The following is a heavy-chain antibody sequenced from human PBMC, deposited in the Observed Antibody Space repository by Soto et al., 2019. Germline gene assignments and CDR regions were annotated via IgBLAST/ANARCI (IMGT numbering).Heavy chain of an antibody. V-gene: IGHV1-3*01. D-gene: IGHD3-10*01. CDR1: GYTFTSYA. Sequence: ASVKVSCKASGYTFTSYAMHWVRQAPGQRLEWMGWINAGNGNTKYSQKFQGRVTITRDTSASTAYMELSSLRSEDTAVYYCARAPELLWFGEFPNWFDPWGQGTLVTVSS. CDR2: INAGNGNT. CDR3: ARAPELLWFGEFPNWFDP. J-gene: IGHJ5*02.